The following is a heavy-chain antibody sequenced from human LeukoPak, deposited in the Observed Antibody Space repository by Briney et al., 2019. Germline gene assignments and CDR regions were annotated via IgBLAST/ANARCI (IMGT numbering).Heavy chain of an antibody. D-gene: IGHD3-10*01. V-gene: IGHV3-11*05. CDR2: ISRSST. CDR3: ARAQGTFYYGSGSYLYYYFDS. Sequence: GGSLILSCAASGFTFSDYYMSWIRQAPGKGLEWVSYISRSSTNYADSVRGRFTISRDNAQNSLYLQINSLRADDTAVYYCARAQGTFYYGSGSYLYYYFDSWGQGTLVTVSS. CDR1: GFTFSDYY. J-gene: IGHJ4*02.